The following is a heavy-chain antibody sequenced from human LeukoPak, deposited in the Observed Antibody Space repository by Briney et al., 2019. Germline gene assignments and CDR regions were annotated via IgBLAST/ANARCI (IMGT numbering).Heavy chain of an antibody. J-gene: IGHJ4*02. CDR3: ARERIAVAGPD. CDR2: INTNTGNP. Sequence: GASVKVSCESSGYTFNNYAMNWVRQAPGQGLEWMGWINTNTGNPTYAQGFTGRFVFSLDTSVSTAYLQISSLKAEDTAVYYCARERIAVAGPDWGQGTLVTVSS. V-gene: IGHV7-4-1*02. CDR1: GYTFNNYA. D-gene: IGHD6-19*01.